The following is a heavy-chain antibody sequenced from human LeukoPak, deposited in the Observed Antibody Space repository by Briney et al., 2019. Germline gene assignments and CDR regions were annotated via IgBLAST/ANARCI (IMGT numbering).Heavy chain of an antibody. V-gene: IGHV3-21*01. J-gene: IGHJ6*02. D-gene: IGHD6-19*01. CDR3: ARDSSGWYHGMDV. Sequence: GGSLRLSCAASGFTFSTYSMHWVRQAPGKRLEWVSSISSSSSYIYYADSVKGRFTISRDNAKNSLYLQMNSLRADDTAVYYCARDSSGWYHGMDVWGQGTTVTVSS. CDR2: ISSSSSYI. CDR1: GFTFSTYS.